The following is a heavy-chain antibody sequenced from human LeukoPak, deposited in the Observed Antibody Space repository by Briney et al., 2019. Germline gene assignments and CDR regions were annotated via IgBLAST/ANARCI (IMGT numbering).Heavy chain of an antibody. CDR3: ARARGSYSFDY. CDR1: GYTFTGYY. V-gene: IGHV1-2*02. D-gene: IGHD1-26*01. J-gene: IGHJ4*02. Sequence: GASVKVSCKASGYTFTGYYMHWVRQAPGQGLEWMGWINPNSGGTYYAQKFQGRVTMTRDTSISTAYMELSRLRSDGTAVYYCARARGSYSFDYWGQGTLVTVSS. CDR2: INPNSGGT.